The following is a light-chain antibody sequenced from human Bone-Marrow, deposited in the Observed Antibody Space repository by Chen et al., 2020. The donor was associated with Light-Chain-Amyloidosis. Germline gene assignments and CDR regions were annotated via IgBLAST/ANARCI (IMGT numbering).Light chain of an antibody. Sequence: SYELTQPPSVSVSPGQTARITCSGDDLPTKYAYWYQQKPGQAPVLGIHRDTERPSGISERFSGSISGTTATVTISGVQAEDEADYHCQSADSSGTYEVIFGGGTKLTVL. J-gene: IGLJ2*01. V-gene: IGLV3-25*03. CDR2: RDT. CDR1: DLPTKY. CDR3: QSADSSGTYEVI.